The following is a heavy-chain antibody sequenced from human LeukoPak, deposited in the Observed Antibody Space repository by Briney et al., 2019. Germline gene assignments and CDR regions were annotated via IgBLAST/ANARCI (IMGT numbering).Heavy chain of an antibody. CDR3: ARDPRWLTPDCTSTSCYENYFAP. CDR2: VHHNAGA. V-gene: IGHV4-38-2*02. CDR1: GYSISSGYQ. J-gene: IGHJ5*02. Sequence: SETLSLTCAVSGYSISSGYQWAWIRQPPGRGLEWIGSVHHNAGAHYNPSLRSRVTISVDTSKNHFSLKLNSVTVADTAIYYCARDPRWLTPDCTSTSCYENYFAPWGQGTPVTVSS. D-gene: IGHD2-2*01.